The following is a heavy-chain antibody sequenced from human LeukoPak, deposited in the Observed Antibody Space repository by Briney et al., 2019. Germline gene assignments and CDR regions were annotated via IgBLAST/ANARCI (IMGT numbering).Heavy chain of an antibody. CDR3: ARVPPFGEFYYYMDV. J-gene: IGHJ6*03. CDR2: IQSSGTT. Sequence: SETLSLTCTVSGGSINGHYWSWIRQPAGKGLEWIGRIQSSGTTNYSPSLKSRVTMSLATSKNEFSLKLSSVTAADTAVYYCARVPPFGEFYYYMDVWGKGTTVTVAS. V-gene: IGHV4-4*07. CDR1: GGSINGHY. D-gene: IGHD3-10*01.